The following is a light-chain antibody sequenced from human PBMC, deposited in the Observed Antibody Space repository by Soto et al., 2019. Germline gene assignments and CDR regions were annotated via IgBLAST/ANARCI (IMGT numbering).Light chain of an antibody. Sequence: QSVLTQPASVSGSPGQSITISCTGTSSDVGGYNYVSWYQQYPGKAPKVMIYDVTNRPSGVSNRFSSSRSGNTASLTISGLQAEDEADYYCCSFTTSSTYVFGTGTKVTVL. CDR2: DVT. CDR3: CSFTTSSTYV. V-gene: IGLV2-14*01. J-gene: IGLJ1*01. CDR1: SSDVGGYNY.